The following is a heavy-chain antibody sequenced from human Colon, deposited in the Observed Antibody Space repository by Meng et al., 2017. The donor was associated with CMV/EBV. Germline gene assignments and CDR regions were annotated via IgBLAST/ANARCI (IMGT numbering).Heavy chain of an antibody. V-gene: IGHV3-48*04. CDR1: GFSFSIDS. CDR2: ISTTGLNI. Sequence: GESLKISCAASGFSFSIDSMNWVRQAPGKGLEWVSYISTTGLNIYYADSVKGRFTISRDNGKNSLYLQMSSLRAEDTALYYCARKGWDYREAFDVWGQGTMVTVSS. D-gene: IGHD1-26*01. J-gene: IGHJ3*01. CDR3: ARKGWDYREAFDV.